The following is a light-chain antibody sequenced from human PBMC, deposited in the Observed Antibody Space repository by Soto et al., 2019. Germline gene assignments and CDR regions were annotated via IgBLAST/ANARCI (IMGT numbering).Light chain of an antibody. Sequence: EIVLTQSPGTLSLSPGERATLSCRASQSVSSTYLAWYQQKPGQPPRLLIFDASNRATGITHRFSGSGSGTEFTLPIISREPEDFAVYYCQQYGRSPPSWTFGQGTKVEIK. CDR2: DAS. CDR3: QQYGRSPPSWT. V-gene: IGKV3-20*01. CDR1: QSVSSTY. J-gene: IGKJ1*01.